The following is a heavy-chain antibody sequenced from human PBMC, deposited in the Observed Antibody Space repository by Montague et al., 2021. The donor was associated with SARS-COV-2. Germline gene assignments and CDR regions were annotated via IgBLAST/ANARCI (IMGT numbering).Heavy chain of an antibody. Sequence: SETLSLTCAVYGGSFSGYYWSWIRQPPGKGLEWIGEINHSGSTNYNPSLKSRVTISVDTSKNQFSLKLSSVTAADTAVYYCARGPGVVIILANYYYGVDIWGQGTTVTVSS. CDR3: ARGPGVVIILANYYYGVDI. CDR2: INHSGST. V-gene: IGHV4-34*01. J-gene: IGHJ6*02. D-gene: IGHD3-3*01. CDR1: GGSFSGYY.